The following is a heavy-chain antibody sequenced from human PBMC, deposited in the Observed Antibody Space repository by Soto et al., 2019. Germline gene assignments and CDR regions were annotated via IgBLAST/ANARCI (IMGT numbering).Heavy chain of an antibody. V-gene: IGHV1-69*02. CDR3: ASRYDSSDY. CDR1: GGTISSYT. Sequence: QVQLVQSGAEVKKPGSSVKVSCKASGGTISSYTISWVRQAPGQGLEWMGRIIPILGIANYAQKFQGRVTITADKSTSTAYMELSSLSSEDTAVYYCASRYDSSDYWGQGTLVTVSS. D-gene: IGHD3-22*01. CDR2: IIPILGIA. J-gene: IGHJ4*02.